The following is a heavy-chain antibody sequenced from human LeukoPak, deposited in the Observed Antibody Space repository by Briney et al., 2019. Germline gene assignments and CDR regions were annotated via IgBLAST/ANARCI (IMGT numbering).Heavy chain of an antibody. D-gene: IGHD6-6*01. Sequence: PSETLSLTCTVSGGSISSISYYWGWIRQPPGKGLEWIGSIYYSGSTYYNPSLKSRVTISLDTSRNQFSLRLSSVTAADTAVYFCAREYSTSSEGDYFDYWGQGSLVTVSS. CDR3: AREYSTSSEGDYFDY. CDR2: IYYSGST. V-gene: IGHV4-39*07. J-gene: IGHJ4*02. CDR1: GGSISSISYY.